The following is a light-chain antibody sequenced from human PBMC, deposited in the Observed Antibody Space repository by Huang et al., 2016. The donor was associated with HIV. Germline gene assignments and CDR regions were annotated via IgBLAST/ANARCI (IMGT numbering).Light chain of an antibody. Sequence: EIVLTQSPATLSLSPGERATLSCRASQSVRSSLAWYQQKPGQAPSLLIYYASNRATGIPARFSGSGSGTDFTLTISSLEPEDFAVYYCQQRSNWPPTLTFGGGTKVEIK. CDR1: QSVRSS. CDR3: QQRSNWPPTLT. J-gene: IGKJ4*01. CDR2: YAS. V-gene: IGKV3-11*01.